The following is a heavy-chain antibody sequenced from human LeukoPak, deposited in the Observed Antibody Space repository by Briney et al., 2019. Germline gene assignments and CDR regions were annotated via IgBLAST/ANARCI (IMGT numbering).Heavy chain of an antibody. D-gene: IGHD4-17*01. Sequence: GGSLRLSCVASGFTFSRHDMNWVRQAPGKGLEWVSYISSSRSNTIYYADSVKGRFTISRDNAKNSLFLQMNSLRADDTAVYYCASDGGDQPNKNLHYWGQGTLVTVSS. CDR3: ASDGGDQPNKNLHY. CDR2: ISSSRSNTI. CDR1: GFTFSRHD. J-gene: IGHJ4*02. V-gene: IGHV3-48*03.